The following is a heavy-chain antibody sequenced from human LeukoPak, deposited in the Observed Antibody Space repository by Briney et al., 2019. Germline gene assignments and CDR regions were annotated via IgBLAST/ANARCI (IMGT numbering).Heavy chain of an antibody. Sequence: GGSLRLSCTASGFIFSSYGMHWVRQAPGKGLEWVAFIRYDGNSQYFVDSVKGRFTISRDNSKNTLFLQMNSLRPEDTAVYYCGKDAGTISWDDPLGYWGQGTLVTVSS. CDR1: GFIFSSYG. D-gene: IGHD1-1*01. J-gene: IGHJ4*02. CDR3: GKDAGTISWDDPLGY. V-gene: IGHV3-30*02. CDR2: IRYDGNSQ.